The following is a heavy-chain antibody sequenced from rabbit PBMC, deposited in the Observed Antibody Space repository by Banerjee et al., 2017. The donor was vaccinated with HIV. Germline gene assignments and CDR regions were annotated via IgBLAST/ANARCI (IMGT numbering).Heavy chain of an antibody. V-gene: IGHV1S40*01. CDR3: ARDTGSSFSSYGVDL. CDR2: IDTGSSGFT. CDR1: GFSFSSSDY. J-gene: IGHJ6*01. Sequence: QSLEESGGDLVKPGASLTLTCTASGFSFSSSDYMCWVRQAPGKGLEWIACIDTGSSGFTYFASWAKGRFTISKTSSTTVTLQMTSLTAADMATYFCARDTGSSFSSYGVDLWGPGTLVTVS. D-gene: IGHD8-1*01.